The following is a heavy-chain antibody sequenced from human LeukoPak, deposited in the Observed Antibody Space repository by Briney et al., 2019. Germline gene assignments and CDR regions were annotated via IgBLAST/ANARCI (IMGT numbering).Heavy chain of an antibody. CDR1: GGSVSSGSYY. CDR2: IYYSGST. V-gene: IGHV4-61*01. J-gene: IGHJ6*04. Sequence: SETLSLTCTVSGGSVSSGSYYWSWIRQPPGKGLEWIGYIYYSGSTNYNPSLKSRVTISVDTSKNLFSLKLSSVTAADTAVYYCASEKNIVVVGSYGMDVWGKGTTVTVSS. CDR3: ASEKNIVVVGSYGMDV. D-gene: IGHD2-15*01.